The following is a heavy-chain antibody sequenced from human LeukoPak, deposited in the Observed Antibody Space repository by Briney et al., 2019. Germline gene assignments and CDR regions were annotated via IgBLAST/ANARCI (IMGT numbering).Heavy chain of an antibody. CDR1: GFTFTSSA. CDR2: IVVGSGNT. J-gene: IGHJ4*02. V-gene: IGHV1-58*01. D-gene: IGHD1-26*01. CDR3: AAEMAGMGRLDY. Sequence: ASVKVSCKASGFTFTSSAVQWVRQARGQRLEWIGWIVVGSGNTNYAQKFQERVTITRDMSTSTAYMELSSLRSEDTAVYYCAAEMAGMGRLDYWGQGTLVTVSS.